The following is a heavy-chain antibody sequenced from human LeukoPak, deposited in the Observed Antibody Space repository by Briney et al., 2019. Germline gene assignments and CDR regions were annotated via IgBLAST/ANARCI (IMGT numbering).Heavy chain of an antibody. V-gene: IGHV3-23*01. CDR3: AKSPSSGWYGVGYFDY. D-gene: IGHD6-19*01. CDR2: IGGSGGST. Sequence: PGGSLRLSCAASGFTFSSYAMSWVRQAPGKGLEWVSAIGGSGGSTYYADSVKGRFTISRDNSKNTLYLQMNSLRAEDTAVYYCAKSPSSGWYGVGYFDYWGQGTLVTVSS. CDR1: GFTFSSYA. J-gene: IGHJ4*02.